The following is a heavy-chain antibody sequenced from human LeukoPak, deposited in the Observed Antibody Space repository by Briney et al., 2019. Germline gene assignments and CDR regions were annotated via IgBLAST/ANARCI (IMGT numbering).Heavy chain of an antibody. D-gene: IGHD6-13*01. V-gene: IGHV1-69*05. J-gene: IGHJ4*02. CDR1: GGTFSSYA. Sequence: GASVKVSCKASGGTFSSYAISWVRQAPGQGLEWMGGIIPIFGTANYAQKFQGRVTITTDESTSTAYMELSSLRSEDTAVNYCARGPIAAAGYFDYWGQGTLVTVSS. CDR2: IIPIFGTA. CDR3: ARGPIAAAGYFDY.